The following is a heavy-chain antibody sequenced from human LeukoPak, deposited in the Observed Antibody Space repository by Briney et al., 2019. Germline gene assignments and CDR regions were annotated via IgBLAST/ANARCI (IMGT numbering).Heavy chain of an antibody. CDR3: AKDSSSLTTVTTSVDY. Sequence: GGSLRLSCAASGFTFSSYNMNWVRQAPGKGLEWVSSISSSSSYIYYADSLKGRFTISRDNSKNTLYLQMNSLRAEDTAVYYCAKDSSSLTTVTTSVDYWGQGTLVTVSS. CDR1: GFTFSSYN. CDR2: ISSSSSYI. V-gene: IGHV3-21*04. D-gene: IGHD4-17*01. J-gene: IGHJ4*02.